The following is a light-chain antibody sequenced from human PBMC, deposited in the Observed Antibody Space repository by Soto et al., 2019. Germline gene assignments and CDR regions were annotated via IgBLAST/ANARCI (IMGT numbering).Light chain of an antibody. Sequence: DIQLTQSPSFLSASVGDRVTVTCRASQGISSYLAWYQQKPGKAPKLLIYAASTLQSGVPSRFSGSGSGTEFTLTISSLQPEEFATYYCQQLNSNPYTFGQGSKLEIK. J-gene: IGKJ2*01. V-gene: IGKV1-9*01. CDR3: QQLNSNPYT. CDR1: QGISSY. CDR2: AAS.